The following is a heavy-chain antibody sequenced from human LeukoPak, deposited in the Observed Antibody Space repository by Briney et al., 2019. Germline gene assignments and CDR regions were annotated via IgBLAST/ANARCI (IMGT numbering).Heavy chain of an antibody. J-gene: IGHJ5*02. CDR2: MSPNSGDT. Sequence: ASVKVSCKASGYPFTDYYIHWVRQAPGHGLEWIGWMSPNSGDTLSPQKFQGRVTTTRDTAISTAYMELSSLRSDDTAVYYCARGQVLVGGNWFDPWGQGTLVTVSS. CDR3: ARGQVLVGGNWFDP. V-gene: IGHV1-2*02. CDR1: GYPFTDYY. D-gene: IGHD3-10*01.